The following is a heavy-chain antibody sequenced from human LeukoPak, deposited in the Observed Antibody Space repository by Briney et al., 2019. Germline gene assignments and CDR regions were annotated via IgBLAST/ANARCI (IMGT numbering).Heavy chain of an antibody. CDR3: ARDQGPAAGTSYNWFDP. V-gene: IGHV1-46*01. Sequence: ASLKVSCKASGYSFTSQYMHWVRQVPGQGLEWMGIINPSGGSTSYAQKFQGRITITRDTSTSTVYMELTSLKSEDTAVYYCARDQGPAAGTSYNWFDPWGQGTLVTVSS. CDR2: INPSGGST. CDR1: GYSFTSQY. D-gene: IGHD6-25*01. J-gene: IGHJ5*02.